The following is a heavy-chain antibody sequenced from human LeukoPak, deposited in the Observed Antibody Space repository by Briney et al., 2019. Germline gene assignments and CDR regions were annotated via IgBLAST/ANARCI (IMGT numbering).Heavy chain of an antibody. CDR2: VNPSGGST. CDR1: GYTFTSNY. D-gene: IGHD3-22*01. V-gene: IGHV1-46*01. CDR3: ARDLNSYYYDSSGYPDY. Sequence: ASVKVSCKASGYTFTSNYMHWVRQAPGQGLEWMGIVNPSGGSTSYAQKFQGRVTMTRDTSTSTVYMELSSLRSEDTAVYYCARDLNSYYYDSSGYPDYWGQGTLVTVSS. J-gene: IGHJ4*02.